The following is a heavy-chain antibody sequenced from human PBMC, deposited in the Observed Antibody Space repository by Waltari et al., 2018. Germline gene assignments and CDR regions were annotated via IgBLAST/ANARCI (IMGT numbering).Heavy chain of an antibody. V-gene: IGHV1-69*01. Sequence: QVQLVQSGAEVKKPGSSVKVSCKASGSTFSSYAINWVRQAPGQGLEWMGGIIPILGTANYAQKFQGRVTITADESTSTAYMELSSLRSEDKALYYCARDLNQPRDYGGGDYWGQGTLVTVSS. J-gene: IGHJ4*02. CDR3: ARDLNQPRDYGGGDY. CDR1: GSTFSSYA. D-gene: IGHD4-17*01. CDR2: IIPILGTA.